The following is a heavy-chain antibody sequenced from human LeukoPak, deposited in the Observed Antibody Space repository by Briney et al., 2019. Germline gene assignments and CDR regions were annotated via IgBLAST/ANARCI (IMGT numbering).Heavy chain of an antibody. J-gene: IGHJ6*03. CDR1: GGSISSGGYY. CDR3: ASGSGYSRNYYYYMDV. V-gene: IGHV4-61*02. D-gene: IGHD3-22*01. CDR2: IYTSGST. Sequence: PSETLSLTCTVSGGSISSGGYYWSWIRQPPGKGLEWIGRIYTSGSTNYNPSLKSRVTMSVDTSKNQFSLKLSSVTAADTAVYYCASGSGYSRNYYYYMDVWGKGTTVTVSS.